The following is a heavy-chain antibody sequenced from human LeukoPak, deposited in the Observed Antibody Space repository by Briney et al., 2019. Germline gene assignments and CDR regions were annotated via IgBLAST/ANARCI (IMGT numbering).Heavy chain of an antibody. J-gene: IGHJ4*02. CDR3: ASSSYDFWSGYPWLYYFDY. CDR1: GGSISSYY. V-gene: IGHV4-59*08. CDR2: IYYSGST. D-gene: IGHD3-3*01. Sequence: PSETLSLTCTVSGGSISSYYWSWIRQPPGKGLEWIGYIYYSGSTNYNPSLKSRVTISVDTSKNQFSLKLSSVTAADTAVYYCASSSYDFWSGYPWLYYFDYWGQGTLVTVSS.